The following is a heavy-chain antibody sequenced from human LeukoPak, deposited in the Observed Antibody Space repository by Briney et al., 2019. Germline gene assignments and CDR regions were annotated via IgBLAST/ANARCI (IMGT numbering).Heavy chain of an antibody. CDR1: GGSFSGYY. Sequence: KPSETLSLTCAVYGGSFSGYYWSWIRQPPGKGLEWIGEINHSESTNYNPSLKSRVTISVDTSKNQFTLKLSSVTAADTAVYYCARVRRGYCSSTSCYTGAYYYGMDVWGQGTTVTVSS. CDR3: ARVRRGYCSSTSCYTGAYYYGMDV. V-gene: IGHV4-34*01. D-gene: IGHD2-2*02. J-gene: IGHJ6*02. CDR2: INHSEST.